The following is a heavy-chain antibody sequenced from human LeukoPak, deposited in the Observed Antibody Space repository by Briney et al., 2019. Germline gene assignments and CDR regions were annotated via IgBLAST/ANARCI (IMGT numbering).Heavy chain of an antibody. Sequence: ASVKVSCGASGYTFTSYGISWVRQAPGQGLEWMGWISAYNGNTNYAQKLQGRVTMTTDTSTSTAYMELRSLRSDDTAVYYCASQKQGVAGRGGLDYWGQGTLVTVSS. CDR1: GYTFTSYG. V-gene: IGHV1-18*01. CDR3: ASQKQGVAGRGGLDY. CDR2: ISAYNGNT. D-gene: IGHD6-19*01. J-gene: IGHJ4*02.